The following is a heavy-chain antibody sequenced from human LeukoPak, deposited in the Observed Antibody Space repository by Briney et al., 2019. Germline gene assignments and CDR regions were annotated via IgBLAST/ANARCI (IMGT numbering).Heavy chain of an antibody. D-gene: IGHD2-15*01. J-gene: IGHJ4*02. CDR1: GYSISSGYH. CDR2: IYHGGKT. V-gene: IGHV4-38-2*01. Sequence: SETLSLTCAVSGYSISSGYHWGWIRQPPGKGLEWIGSIYHGGKTYHNPSLKSRVAISVDTSMNQFSLKLSSVTAADTAVYYCARTRYCSGATCYSPELFESWGQGTLVTVSS. CDR3: ARTRYCSGATCYSPELFES.